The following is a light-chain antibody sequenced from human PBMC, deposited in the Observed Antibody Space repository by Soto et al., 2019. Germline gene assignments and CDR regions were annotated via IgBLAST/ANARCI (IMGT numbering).Light chain of an antibody. CDR3: QQYYDWPSWT. J-gene: IGKJ1*01. Sequence: EIVLAQSPATLSLSPGDIATLSFGASQTVISNLAWYQQRPGQAPSLLIYSKSTRATGVPARFSGSGSGTDFTLTISNLQSEDFAVYYCQQYYDWPSWTFGQGTKVDIK. CDR2: SKS. V-gene: IGKV3D-15*01. CDR1: QTVISN.